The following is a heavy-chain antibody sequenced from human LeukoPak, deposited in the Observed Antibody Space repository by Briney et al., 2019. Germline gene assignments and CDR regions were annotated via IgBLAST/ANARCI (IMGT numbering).Heavy chain of an antibody. Sequence: PSETLSLTCTVSGGSISSYYWSWIRQPPGKGLEWIGYIYYSGSTNYNPSLKGRVTISVDTSKNQFSLKLSSVTAADTAVYYCARGTAMEVFDYWGQGTLVTVSS. V-gene: IGHV4-59*01. J-gene: IGHJ4*02. CDR3: ARGTAMEVFDY. CDR1: GGSISSYY. D-gene: IGHD5-18*01. CDR2: IYYSGST.